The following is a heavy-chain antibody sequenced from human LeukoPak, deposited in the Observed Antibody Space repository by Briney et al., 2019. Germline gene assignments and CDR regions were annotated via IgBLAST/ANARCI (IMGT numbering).Heavy chain of an antibody. CDR2: IYYSGST. V-gene: IGHV4-59*11. Sequence: PSETLSLTCTVSGGPISSHYWSWIRQPPGKGLEWIGYIYYSGSTNYNPSLKSRVTISVDTSKNQFSLKLSSVTAADTAVYYCAREAAAGFDYWGQGTLVTVSS. J-gene: IGHJ4*02. D-gene: IGHD6-13*01. CDR3: AREAAAGFDY. CDR1: GGPISSHY.